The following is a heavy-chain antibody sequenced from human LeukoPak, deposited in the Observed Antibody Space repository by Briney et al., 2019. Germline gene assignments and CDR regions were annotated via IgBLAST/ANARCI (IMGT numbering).Heavy chain of an antibody. D-gene: IGHD1-1*01. CDR1: GFTSSSSW. J-gene: IGHJ6*02. CDR3: ARDRYNQYGMDV. V-gene: IGHV3-74*01. Sequence: GGSLRLSCVASGFTSSSSWMHWVRQAPGKGLVWVSRINGDGAITSYADSVKGRFIISRDNAKDTLSLVMNSLRADDTAVYYCARDRYNQYGMDVWGLGTTVTVSS. CDR2: INGDGAIT.